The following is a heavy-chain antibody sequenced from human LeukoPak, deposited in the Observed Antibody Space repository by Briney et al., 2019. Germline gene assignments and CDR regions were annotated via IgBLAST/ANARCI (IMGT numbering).Heavy chain of an antibody. CDR3: ARVPTYYDFSIDY. CDR1: GGSFSGYY. D-gene: IGHD3-3*01. V-gene: IGHV4-34*01. CDR2: INHSRST. J-gene: IGHJ4*02. Sequence: PSETLSLTCAVYGGSFSGYYWSWIRQPPGKGLEWIGEINHSRSTNYNPSLKSRVTISVDTSKNQFSLKLSSVTAADTAVYYCARVPTYYDFSIDYWGQGTLVTVSS.